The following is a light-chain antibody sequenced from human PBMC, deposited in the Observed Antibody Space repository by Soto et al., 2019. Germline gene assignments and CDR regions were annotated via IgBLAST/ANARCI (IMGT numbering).Light chain of an antibody. V-gene: IGLV1-40*01. CDR3: QSYDSSLSGSGV. CDR1: SSNIGAGYD. J-gene: IGLJ1*01. Sequence: QSVLTQPPSVSGAPGQRVTISCTGSSSNIGAGYDVHWYHQLPGTAPKLLIYGNSNRPSGVPDRFSGSKSGTSASLAITGLQAEDEADYYCQSYDSSLSGSGVFGTGTKVTVL. CDR2: GNS.